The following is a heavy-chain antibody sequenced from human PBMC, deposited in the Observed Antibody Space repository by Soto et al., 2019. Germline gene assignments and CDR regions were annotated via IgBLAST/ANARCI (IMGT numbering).Heavy chain of an antibody. CDR2: IYSAGSA. J-gene: IGHJ4*02. Sequence: EVQLVESGGGLVQPGGSLRLSCAASGFTVSSYRMSWVRQAPGKGLQWISVIYSAGSADFADSVKGRFTISRDNSKNTLYLQMSSLRADDTAVYSCARVHSRSYHYFDYWGQGTLVTVSS. CDR1: GFTVSSYR. D-gene: IGHD6-13*01. V-gene: IGHV3-66*01. CDR3: ARVHSRSYHYFDY.